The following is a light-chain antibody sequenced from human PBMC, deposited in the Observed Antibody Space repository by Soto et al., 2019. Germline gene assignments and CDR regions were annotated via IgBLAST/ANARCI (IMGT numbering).Light chain of an antibody. V-gene: IGLV2-8*01. J-gene: IGLJ2*01. CDR1: SSDVGGYDY. CDR3: SSYAGSNNFVV. CDR2: EVS. Sequence: QSALTQPPSASGSPGQSVTISCAGTSSDVGGYDYVSWYQQHPGKAPKVTIYEVSKRPSGVPDRFSGSKSGNTASLTVSGLQAEDEADYYCSSYAGSNNFVVFGGGTKLTVL.